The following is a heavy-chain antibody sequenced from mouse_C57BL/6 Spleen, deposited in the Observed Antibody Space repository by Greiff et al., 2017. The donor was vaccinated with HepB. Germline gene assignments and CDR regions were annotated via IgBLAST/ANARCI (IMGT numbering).Heavy chain of an antibody. V-gene: IGHV1-9*01. CDR3: ARKGDYYGSSYGYFDV. D-gene: IGHD1-1*01. CDR1: GYTFTGYW. CDR2: ILPGSGST. Sequence: VQLQQSGAELMKPGASVKLSCEATGYTFTGYWIEWVKQRPGHGLEWIGEILPGSGSTNYNEKFKGKATFTADTSSNTAYMQLSSLTTEDSAIYYCARKGDYYGSSYGYFDVWGTGTTVTVSS. J-gene: IGHJ1*03.